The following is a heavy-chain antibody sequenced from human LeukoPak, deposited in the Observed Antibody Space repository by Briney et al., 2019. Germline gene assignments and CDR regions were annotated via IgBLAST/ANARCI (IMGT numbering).Heavy chain of an antibody. V-gene: IGHV3-15*01. D-gene: IGHD1-1*01. J-gene: IGHJ4*02. CDR2: IKSKADGGTI. Sequence: GGSLRLSCAASGFIFSNGWMSWVRQAPGKGLEWVGRIKSKADGGTIDYAVSVKGRFTISRDDSKNIQYLQTKSLKTEDTAVYYCTTGATRIYWGQGSLVTVSS. CDR1: GFIFSNGW. CDR3: TTGATRIY.